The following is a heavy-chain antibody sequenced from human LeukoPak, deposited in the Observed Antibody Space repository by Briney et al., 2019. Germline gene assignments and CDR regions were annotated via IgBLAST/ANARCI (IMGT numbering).Heavy chain of an antibody. V-gene: IGHV1-2*02. Sequence: GASVKVSCKASGYTFTGYYMHWVRQAPGQGLEWMGWINPNSGGTNYAQKFQGRVTMTRDTSISTAYMEASRLTSDDTAMYYCARAFTVLGVVNTEFALWGQGTLVSVSS. CDR2: INPNSGGT. CDR1: GYTFTGYY. D-gene: IGHD3-3*01. CDR3: ARAFTVLGVVNTEFAL. J-gene: IGHJ4*02.